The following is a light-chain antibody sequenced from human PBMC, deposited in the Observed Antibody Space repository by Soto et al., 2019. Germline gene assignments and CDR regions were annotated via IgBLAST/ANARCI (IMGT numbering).Light chain of an antibody. V-gene: IGKV1-27*01. J-gene: IGKJ4*01. CDR2: AAS. CDR1: QGISNH. CDR3: QKFTSAPFT. Sequence: DIQMTQSPSSLSASVGDRVTITFRASQGISNHLAWHQQKPGKLPKPLIYAASILQSGVPSRFNGSGSGTDFTLTISSLQPEDVAIYYCQKFTSAPFTFGEGTKVDIK.